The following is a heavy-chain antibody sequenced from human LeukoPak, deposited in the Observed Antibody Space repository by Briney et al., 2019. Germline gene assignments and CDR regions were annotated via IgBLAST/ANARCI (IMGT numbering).Heavy chain of an antibody. CDR1: GFNFSSYA. V-gene: IGHV3-23*01. J-gene: IGHJ4*02. CDR2: ISGSGGST. CDR3: AKSQDYDSSGYPYYFDY. Sequence: GGSLRLSCAASGFNFSSYAMRWVRQAPGKGLEWVSAISGSGGSTYYADSVKGRFTISRDNSKNTLYLQMNSLRAEDTAVYYCAKSQDYDSSGYPYYFDYWGQGTLVTVSS. D-gene: IGHD3-22*01.